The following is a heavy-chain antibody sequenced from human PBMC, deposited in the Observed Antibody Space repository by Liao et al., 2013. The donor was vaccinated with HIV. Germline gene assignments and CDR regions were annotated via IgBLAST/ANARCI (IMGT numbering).Heavy chain of an antibody. D-gene: IGHD2-21*02. CDR3: ARGPICRGGDCYTPVDY. V-gene: IGHV4-34*01. CDR2: INQTGST. J-gene: IGHJ4*02. CDR1: GGSFSDYY. Sequence: VQLEQWGAGLLKPSETLSLTCALYGGSFSDYYWSWFRQPPGKGLEWIGEINQTGSTNYNTSLESRVTISIDTSKMQFSLTLTSVTAADTSVYYCARGPICRGGDCYTPVDYWGQGTLVTVSS.